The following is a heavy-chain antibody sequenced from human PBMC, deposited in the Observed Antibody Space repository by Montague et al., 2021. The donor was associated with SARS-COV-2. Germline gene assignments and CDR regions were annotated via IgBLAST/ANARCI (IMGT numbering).Heavy chain of an antibody. CDR2: IHYDGSST. CDR1: GFTLSSYW. J-gene: IGHJ4*02. V-gene: IGHV3-74*01. D-gene: IGHD2-8*02. Sequence: SLRLSCAASGFTLSSYWMYWVRQAPGKGLVWTSRIHYDGSSTNYADSVKGRFTISRDTAKNTLYLQMNSLRAEDTAVYYCARAYYTGLYPFDYWGQGTLVTVSS. CDR3: ARAYYTGLYPFDY.